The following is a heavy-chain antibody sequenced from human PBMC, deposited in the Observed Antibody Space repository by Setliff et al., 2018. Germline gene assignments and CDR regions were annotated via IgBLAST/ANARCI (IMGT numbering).Heavy chain of an antibody. CDR3: ATGKYYYDSSGKGETDEFDY. CDR1: GFTFSRYW. Sequence: PGGSLRLSCAASGFTFSRYWMSWVRQAPGKGLEWVANIKQDGSEKYYVDSVKGRFTISRDNAKNSLYLQMCSLRAVDTAVYYCATGKYYYDSSGKGETDEFDYWGQGTLVAVSS. J-gene: IGHJ4*02. V-gene: IGHV3-7*01. CDR2: IKQDGSEK. D-gene: IGHD3-22*01.